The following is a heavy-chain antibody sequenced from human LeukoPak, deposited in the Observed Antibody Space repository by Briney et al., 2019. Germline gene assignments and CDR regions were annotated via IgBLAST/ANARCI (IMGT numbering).Heavy chain of an antibody. CDR1: GGSISSGGYY. CDR3: ARFQPRVVINAFDI. D-gene: IGHD3-3*01. J-gene: IGHJ3*02. V-gene: IGHV4-61*08. CDR2: IYYSGST. Sequence: PSETLSLTCTVSGGSISSGGYYWSWIRQPPGKGLEWIGYIYYSGSTNYNPSLKSRVTISVDTSKNQFSLKLSSVTAADTAVYYCARFQPRVVINAFDIWGQGTMVTVSS.